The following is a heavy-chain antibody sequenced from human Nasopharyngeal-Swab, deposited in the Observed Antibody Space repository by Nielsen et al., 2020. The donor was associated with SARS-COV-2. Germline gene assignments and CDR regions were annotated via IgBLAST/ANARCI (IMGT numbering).Heavy chain of an antibody. Sequence: SVKVSCMASRGTFSSYAISWVRQPPGQGLEGMGGIIPIFGTANYAQKFQGRVTLTADESTSTAYMELSRLRSEDTAVYYCARVTAMAEGYYYGMDVWGQGTTVTVSS. J-gene: IGHJ6*02. V-gene: IGHV1-69*13. CDR3: ARVTAMAEGYYYGMDV. CDR1: RGTFSSYA. CDR2: IIPIFGTA. D-gene: IGHD5-18*01.